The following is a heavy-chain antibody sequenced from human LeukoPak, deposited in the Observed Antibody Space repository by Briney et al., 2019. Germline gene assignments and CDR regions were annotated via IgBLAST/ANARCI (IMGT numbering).Heavy chain of an antibody. CDR1: GXTFSTYG. CDR3: ARDRGSGDSFDL. J-gene: IGHJ3*01. D-gene: IGHD6-19*01. V-gene: IGHV3-33*01. CDR2: IWFDGSNQ. Sequence: GRSLRLSCAASGXTFSTYGMHWVRQAPGKGLEWVAVIWFDGSNQYYVDSVRGRFSISRDNSKNTLYLQMNTLRAEDTGVYYCARDRGSGDSFDLWGQGAMVTVSS.